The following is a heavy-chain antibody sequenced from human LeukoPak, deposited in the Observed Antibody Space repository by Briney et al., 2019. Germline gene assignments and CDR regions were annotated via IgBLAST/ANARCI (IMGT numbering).Heavy chain of an antibody. Sequence: SETLSLTCTVSGGSISSSSYYWGWIRQPPGKGLEWIGSIYYSGSTYYNPPLKSRVTISVDTSKNQFSLKLSSVTAADTAVYYCAIGYGSGSYPVGGYDYWGQGTLVTVSS. D-gene: IGHD3-10*01. V-gene: IGHV4-39*01. J-gene: IGHJ4*02. CDR3: AIGYGSGSYPVGGYDY. CDR1: GGSISSSSYY. CDR2: IYYSGST.